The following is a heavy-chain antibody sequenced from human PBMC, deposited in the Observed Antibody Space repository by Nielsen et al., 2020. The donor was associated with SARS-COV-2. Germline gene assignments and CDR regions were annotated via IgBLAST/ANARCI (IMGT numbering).Heavy chain of an antibody. CDR2: IYWNDDK. Sequence: SGPTLVKPTQTLTLTCTFSGSSLSTSAVGVGWIRQPPGKALEWLALIYWNDDKRYSPSLKSRLTITKDTSKNQVVLTMTNMDPVDTVTYYCAHSSVVVVPAAMGGFDPWGQGTLVTVSS. D-gene: IGHD2-2*01. V-gene: IGHV2-5*01. CDR3: AHSSVVVVPAAMGGFDP. J-gene: IGHJ5*02. CDR1: GSSLSTSAVG.